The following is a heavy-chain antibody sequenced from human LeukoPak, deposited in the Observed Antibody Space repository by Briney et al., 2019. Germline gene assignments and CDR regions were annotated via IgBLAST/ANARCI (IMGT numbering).Heavy chain of an antibody. D-gene: IGHD4-11*01. CDR1: GFTFSSYG. V-gene: IGHV3-33*01. Sequence: GGSLRLSCAASGFTFSSYGMHWVRQAPGKGLEWVAVIWFDGSNKYYADSVKGRFTISRDNSKNTLYLQMDSLRAEDTAVYYCAREPLGGVTTEYYYYYMDVWGKGTTVTVSS. J-gene: IGHJ6*03. CDR3: AREPLGGVTTEYYYYYMDV. CDR2: IWFDGSNK.